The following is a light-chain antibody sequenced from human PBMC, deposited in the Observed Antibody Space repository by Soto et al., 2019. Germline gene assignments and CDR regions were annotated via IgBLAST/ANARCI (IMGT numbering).Light chain of an antibody. V-gene: IGLV2-8*01. J-gene: IGLJ3*02. CDR1: SSDVGGYNY. Sequence: QSALTQPASVSGSPGQSITISCTGTSSDVGGYNYVSWYQQHPGKAPKLMIYEVSKRPSGVPDRFSGSKSGNTASLTISGLQAEDEADYYCCSYAGSPWVFGGGTKLTVL. CDR3: CSYAGSPWV. CDR2: EVS.